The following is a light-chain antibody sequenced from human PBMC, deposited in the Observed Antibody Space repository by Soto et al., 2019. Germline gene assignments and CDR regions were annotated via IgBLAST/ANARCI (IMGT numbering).Light chain of an antibody. CDR1: QTISSTY. CDR2: GAS. CDR3: QYYGSSPLYT. V-gene: IGKV3-20*01. J-gene: IGKJ2*01. Sequence: VLTQSPGTLSLSPGERATLSCRASQTISSTYLAWYQKKPDQAPRLLIYGASSRATGIPERFSGSGSGTDFTLAISRLEPEDFAVYYCQYYGSSPLYTFGRGTKLEV.